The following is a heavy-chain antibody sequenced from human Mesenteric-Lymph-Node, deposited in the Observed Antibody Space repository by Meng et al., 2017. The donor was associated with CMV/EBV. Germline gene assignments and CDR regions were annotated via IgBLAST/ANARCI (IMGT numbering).Heavy chain of an antibody. CDR2: IYYSGST. CDR3: ARRVEMATIVLDN. CDR1: GTSISSSGYY. Sequence: SETLSLTCSVSGTSISSSGYYWGWIRQPPGKGLEWIGTIYYSGSTYYNPSLKSRVTISVDTSKNQFSLKLSSVTAADTAVYYCARRVEMATIVLDNWGQGTLVTVSS. D-gene: IGHD5-24*01. V-gene: IGHV4-39*01. J-gene: IGHJ4*02.